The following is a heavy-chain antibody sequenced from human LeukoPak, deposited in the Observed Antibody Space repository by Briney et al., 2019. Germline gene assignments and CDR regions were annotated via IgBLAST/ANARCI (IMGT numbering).Heavy chain of an antibody. J-gene: IGHJ2*01. Sequence: SETLSLTCTVSGYSIISSYYWSWIRQPAGKGLEWIGRIYTSGSTNYNPSLKSRVTMSVDTSKNQFSLKLSSVTAADTAVYYCAGLIAAAGPHWYFDLWGRGTLVTVSS. D-gene: IGHD6-13*01. CDR1: GYSIISSYY. CDR3: AGLIAAAGPHWYFDL. V-gene: IGHV4-4*07. CDR2: IYTSGST.